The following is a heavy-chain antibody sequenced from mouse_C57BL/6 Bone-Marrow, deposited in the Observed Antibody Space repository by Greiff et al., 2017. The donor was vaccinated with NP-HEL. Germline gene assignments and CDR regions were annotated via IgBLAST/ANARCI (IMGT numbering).Heavy chain of an antibody. CDR3: ARGGDYDGGVFAY. V-gene: IGHV14-3*01. Sequence: VQLKESVAELVRPGASVKLSCTASGFNIKNTYMHWVKQRPEQGLEWIGRIDPANGNTKYAPKFQGKATITADTSSNTAYLQLSSLTSEDTAIYYCARGGDYDGGVFAYWGQGTLVTVSA. CDR2: IDPANGNT. D-gene: IGHD2-4*01. J-gene: IGHJ3*01. CDR1: GFNIKNTY.